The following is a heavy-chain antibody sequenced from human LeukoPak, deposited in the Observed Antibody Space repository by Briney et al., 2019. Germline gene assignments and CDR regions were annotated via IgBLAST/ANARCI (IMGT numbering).Heavy chain of an antibody. CDR1: GFTVSSNY. D-gene: IGHD3-3*01. Sequence: PGGSLRLSCAASGFTVSSNYMSWVRQAPGKGLEWVSVIYSGGSRYYADSVKGRFTISRDNSNNTLYLQMNSLRAEDTAVYYCARVRVDDFWSGYSHYFDYWGQGTLVTVSS. V-gene: IGHV3-66*02. J-gene: IGHJ4*02. CDR3: ARVRVDDFWSGYSHYFDY. CDR2: IYSGGSR.